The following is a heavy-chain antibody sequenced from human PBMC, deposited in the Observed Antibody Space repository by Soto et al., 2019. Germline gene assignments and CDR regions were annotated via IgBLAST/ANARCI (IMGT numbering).Heavy chain of an antibody. CDR3: ARDSRGDYDCLDY. D-gene: IGHD4-17*01. J-gene: IGHJ4*02. CDR1: GGSFSGYS. Sequence: QVQLQQWGAGLLKPSETLSLTCAVYGGSFSGYSWCWIRQRPGQGLEWIGEIDHSGSTNYSPSLTSRDTRSVDTSNNQFSLKLSSVTAADTAVYYCARDSRGDYDCLDYWGQGTLVTVSS. V-gene: IGHV4-34*01. CDR2: IDHSGST.